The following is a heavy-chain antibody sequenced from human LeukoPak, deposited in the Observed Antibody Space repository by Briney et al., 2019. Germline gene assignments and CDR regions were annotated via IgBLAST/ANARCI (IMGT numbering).Heavy chain of an antibody. Sequence: GGSLRLSCAASGFTFSSYSMNWVRQAPGKGLEWVSYISSSSSTIYYADSVKGRFTISRDNAKNSLYLQMNSLRAEDTAVYYCARDRDSSGYYGFDYWGQGTLVTVSS. V-gene: IGHV3-48*01. CDR2: ISSSSSTI. J-gene: IGHJ4*02. CDR3: ARDRDSSGYYGFDY. CDR1: GFTFSSYS. D-gene: IGHD3-22*01.